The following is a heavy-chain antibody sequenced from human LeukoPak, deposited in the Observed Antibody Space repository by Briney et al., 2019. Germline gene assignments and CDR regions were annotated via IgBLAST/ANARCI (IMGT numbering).Heavy chain of an antibody. V-gene: IGHV1-8*01. J-gene: IGHJ4*02. D-gene: IGHD5-18*01. Sequence: ASVKVSCKASGYTFTSYDINWVRQATGQGLEWMGWMNPNRGNTGYAQKFQGRVTMTRNTSISTAYMELSSLRSEDTAVYYCAVDTAMVTPLDYWGQGTLVTVSS. CDR2: MNPNRGNT. CDR1: GYTFTSYD. CDR3: AVDTAMVTPLDY.